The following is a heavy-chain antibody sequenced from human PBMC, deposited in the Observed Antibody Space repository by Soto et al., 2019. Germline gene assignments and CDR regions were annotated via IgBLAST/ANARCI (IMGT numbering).Heavy chain of an antibody. CDR3: ARLPAASYYGMDV. J-gene: IGHJ6*02. V-gene: IGHV1-18*04. CDR2: ISAYNGNT. D-gene: IGHD2-2*01. CDR1: GYTFTSYG. Sequence: ASVKVSCKASGYTFTSYGISWVRQAPGQGLEWMGWISAYNGNTNYAQKLQGRVTMTTYTPTSTAYMGLRSVRSDDTAVYYCARLPAASYYGMDVGGQGTTVTVSS.